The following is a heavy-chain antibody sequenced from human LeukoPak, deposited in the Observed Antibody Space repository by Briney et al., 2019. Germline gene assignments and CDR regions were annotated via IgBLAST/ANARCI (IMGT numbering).Heavy chain of an antibody. D-gene: IGHD3-9*01. Sequence: PGGSLRLSCAASGFTVSSNYMSWVRQAPGKGLEWVSVIYSGGSTYYADSVKGRFTISRDNSKNTLYLQMNSLRAEDTAVYYCARVRVDILTGTDAFDIWGQGTMVTVSS. CDR1: GFTVSSNY. CDR3: ARVRVDILTGTDAFDI. J-gene: IGHJ3*02. V-gene: IGHV3-66*01. CDR2: IYSGGST.